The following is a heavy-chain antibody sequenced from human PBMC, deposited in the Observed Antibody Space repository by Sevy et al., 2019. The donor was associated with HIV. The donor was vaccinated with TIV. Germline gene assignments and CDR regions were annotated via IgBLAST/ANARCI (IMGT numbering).Heavy chain of an antibody. CDR3: TRGYYYDSSGYSDY. J-gene: IGHJ4*02. CDR1: GFTFGDYA. CDR2: IRSKDYGGAT. V-gene: IGHV3-49*03. Sequence: GGSLRLSCTGSGFTFGDYAMSWFRQAPGMGLEWVGFIRSKDYGGATEYAASVKGRFTISRDDSKSIADLQMNSLKTEDTAVYYYTRGYYYDSSGYSDYWGQGTLVTVSS. D-gene: IGHD3-22*01.